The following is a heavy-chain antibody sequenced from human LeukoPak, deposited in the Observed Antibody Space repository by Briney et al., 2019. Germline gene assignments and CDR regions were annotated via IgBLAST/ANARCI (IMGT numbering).Heavy chain of an antibody. D-gene: IGHD3-3*01. J-gene: IGHJ4*02. Sequence: PGGSLRLSCAASGFAFSSYAMHWVRQAPGKGLEWVALISNDGRNKYHADSVKGRFTISRDNSKNTVYLQMNSLRDEDTAVYYCARDPVSVGLRINSDYWGQGTLVTVSS. CDR3: ARDPVSVGLRINSDY. V-gene: IGHV3-30*04. CDR1: GFAFSSYA. CDR2: ISNDGRNK.